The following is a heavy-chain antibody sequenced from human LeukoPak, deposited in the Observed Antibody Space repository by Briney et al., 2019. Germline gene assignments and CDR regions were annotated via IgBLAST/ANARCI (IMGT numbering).Heavy chain of an antibody. CDR2: IKEDGSVK. J-gene: IGHJ4*02. D-gene: IGHD3-10*01. Sequence: GGSLRLSCAAPGFTFSSYWMTWVRQAPGKGLEWVANIKEDGSVKYYVDSVKGRFTISRDNAKNSLYLQMNSLSAEDTAVYYCAWGHYYAAFDYWGQGTLVTVSS. V-gene: IGHV3-7*01. CDR3: AWGHYYAAFDY. CDR1: GFTFSSYW.